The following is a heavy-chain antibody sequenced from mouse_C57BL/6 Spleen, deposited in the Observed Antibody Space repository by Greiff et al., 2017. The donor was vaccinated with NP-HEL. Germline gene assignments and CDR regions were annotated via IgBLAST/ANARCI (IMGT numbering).Heavy chain of an antibody. Sequence: EVQLQQSGPVLVKPGASVKMSCKASGYTFTDYYMNWVKQSHGKSLEWIGVINPYNGGTSYNQKFKGKATLTVDKSSSTAYMELNSLTSEDSAVYYCARWGLRRYFDVWGTGTTVTVSS. CDR3: ARWGLRRYFDV. J-gene: IGHJ1*03. D-gene: IGHD2-4*01. V-gene: IGHV1-19*01. CDR1: GYTFTDYY. CDR2: INPYNGGT.